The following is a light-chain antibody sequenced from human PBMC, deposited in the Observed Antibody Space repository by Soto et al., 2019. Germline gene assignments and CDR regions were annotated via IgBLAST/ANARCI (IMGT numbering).Light chain of an antibody. CDR1: QSISSY. CDR2: GAS. J-gene: IGKJ3*01. V-gene: IGKV3D-15*01. CDR3: QQYDTWPLT. Sequence: EIVMKQSPATLSVSPGERATLSCRASQSISSYLAWYQQKPGQTPRLLIYGASTRASGIPARFSGSGSGTEFTLTISSLQSEDSAVYFCQQYDTWPLTFGPGTTVDIK.